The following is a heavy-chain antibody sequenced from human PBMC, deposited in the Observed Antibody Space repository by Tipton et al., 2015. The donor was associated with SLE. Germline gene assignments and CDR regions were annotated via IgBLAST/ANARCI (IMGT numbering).Heavy chain of an antibody. Sequence: TLSLTCSVYGGSFSGYYWGWIRQPAGKGLEWIGRIHTTGSTNYNSSLKSRVTISIDTSKNQFSLQLNSVTAADTAVYYCVGENWGLDYWGQGTVVTVSS. J-gene: IGHJ4*02. D-gene: IGHD7-27*01. CDR2: IHTTGST. V-gene: IGHV4-4*07. CDR1: GGSFSGYY. CDR3: VGENWGLDY.